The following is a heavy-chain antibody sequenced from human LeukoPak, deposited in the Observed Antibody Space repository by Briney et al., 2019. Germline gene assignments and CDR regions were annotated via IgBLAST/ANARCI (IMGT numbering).Heavy chain of an antibody. CDR3: SRTRISGIDGFDI. Sequence: GGSLRLSCTASGFTFSDYGVNWFRQAPGKGLEWVALIRSKPYGGTTEYAASVKGRFSISRDDSTSIVYLQMNSLKTEDTALYYCSRTRISGIDGFDIWGQGTMVTVSS. CDR2: IRSKPYGGTT. D-gene: IGHD2-15*01. CDR1: GFTFSDYG. V-gene: IGHV3-49*03. J-gene: IGHJ3*02.